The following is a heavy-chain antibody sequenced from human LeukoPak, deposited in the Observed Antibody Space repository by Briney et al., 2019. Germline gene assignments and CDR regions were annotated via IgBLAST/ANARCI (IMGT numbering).Heavy chain of an antibody. CDR2: IIPIFGTA. CDR1: GGTFSSYA. J-gene: IGHJ6*03. Sequence: ASAKVSCKACGGTFSSYAISWVRQAPGQGLEWMGGIIPIFGTANYAQKFQGRVTITTDESTSTAYMELSSLRSEDTAVYYCASSGQGGGSSWYGATYYYYYMDVWGKGTTVTVSS. V-gene: IGHV1-69*05. CDR3: ASSGQGGGSSWYGATYYYYYMDV. D-gene: IGHD6-13*01.